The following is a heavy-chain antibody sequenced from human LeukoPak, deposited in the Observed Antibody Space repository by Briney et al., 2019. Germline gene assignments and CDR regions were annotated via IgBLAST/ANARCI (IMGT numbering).Heavy chain of an antibody. CDR2: INPNSGGT. D-gene: IGHD2-8*01. J-gene: IGHJ3*02. V-gene: IGHV1-2*02. Sequence: GASVKVSCKASGYTFTGYYMHWVRQAPGQGLEWMGWINPNSGGTNYAQKFQGRVTMTRDTSISTAYMELSRLRSDDTAVYYCARARLLYPDAFDIWGQGTMVTVSS. CDR1: GYTFTGYY. CDR3: ARARLLYPDAFDI.